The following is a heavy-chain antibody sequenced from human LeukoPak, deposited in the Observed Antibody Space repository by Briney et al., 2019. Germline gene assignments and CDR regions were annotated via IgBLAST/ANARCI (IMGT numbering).Heavy chain of an antibody. Sequence: PGGSLRLSCAASGFTFSSYEMNWVRQAPGKGLEWVSYISSSGSTIYYADSVKGRFTISRDNSKNTVYLQMNSLRAEETAVYYCAKSGLTRFDYWGQGTLVTVSS. CDR1: GFTFSSYE. D-gene: IGHD1-14*01. J-gene: IGHJ4*02. CDR3: AKSGLTRFDY. CDR2: ISSSGSTI. V-gene: IGHV3-48*03.